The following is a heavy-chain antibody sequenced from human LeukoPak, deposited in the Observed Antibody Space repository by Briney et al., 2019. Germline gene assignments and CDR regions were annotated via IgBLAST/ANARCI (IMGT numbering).Heavy chain of an antibody. CDR2: IKGDGSEI. CDR3: ARDGSSFDY. D-gene: IGHD2-15*01. Sequence: GGSLRLSCEASGFTFSNYWKRWVRQAPGKRLEWVANIKGDGSEIYYVDSVKGRFTISRDNDKNSLYLQMNNLRAEDTAVYYCARDGSSFDYWGQGALVTVSS. CDR1: GFTFSNYW. V-gene: IGHV3-7*01. J-gene: IGHJ4*02.